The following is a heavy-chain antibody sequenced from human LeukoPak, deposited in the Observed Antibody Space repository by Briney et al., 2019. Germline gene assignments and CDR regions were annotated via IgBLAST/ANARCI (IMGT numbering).Heavy chain of an antibody. Sequence: GASVKVSCMSSGYTFTNFYMHWVRQAPGQGLEWMGLINPSGSSTWFAEKFQGRIILTRDMSTTTDYMEVSSLRSEDTAVYFCARDNSIDDRGWWFDPWGQGTLVTVSS. V-gene: IGHV1-46*01. D-gene: IGHD4-23*01. CDR3: ARDNSIDDRGWWFDP. CDR2: INPSGSST. J-gene: IGHJ5*02. CDR1: GYTFTNFY.